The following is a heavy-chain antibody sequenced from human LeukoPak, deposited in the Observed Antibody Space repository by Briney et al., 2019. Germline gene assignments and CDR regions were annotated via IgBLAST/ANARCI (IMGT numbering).Heavy chain of an antibody. V-gene: IGHV3-21*01. CDR2: ISSSSSYI. CDR3: AKVAGYSYGSNWYFDL. CDR1: GFTFSSYS. D-gene: IGHD5-18*01. J-gene: IGHJ2*01. Sequence: GGSLRLSCAASGFTFSSYSMNWVRQAPGKGLEWVSSISSSSSYIYYADSVKGRFTISRDNAKNSLYLQMNSLRAEDTAVYYCAKVAGYSYGSNWYFDLWGRGTLVTVSS.